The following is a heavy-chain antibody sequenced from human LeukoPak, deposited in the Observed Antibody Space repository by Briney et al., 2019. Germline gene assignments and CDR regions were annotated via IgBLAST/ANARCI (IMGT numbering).Heavy chain of an antibody. V-gene: IGHV4-39*01. D-gene: IGHD6-13*01. CDR3: ARLRYSSSWFSLFDY. CDR1: GGSISSSSYY. Sequence: SETLSLTCTVSGGSISSSSYYWGWIRQPPGKGLEWIGSIYYSGSTYYNPSLKRLITISVDTSKNQFSLKLSSVTAADTAVYYCARLRYSSSWFSLFDYWGQGTLVTVSS. J-gene: IGHJ4*02. CDR2: IYYSGST.